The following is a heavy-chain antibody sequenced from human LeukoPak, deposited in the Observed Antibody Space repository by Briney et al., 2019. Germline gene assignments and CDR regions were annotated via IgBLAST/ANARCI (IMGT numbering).Heavy chain of an antibody. CDR3: AQGYSGYRTFDY. J-gene: IGHJ4*02. D-gene: IGHD5-12*01. CDR1: GGSPSSGSSC. CDR2: IYYSGST. V-gene: IGHV4-31*02. Sequence: FRSLCLSPAVSGGSPSSGSSCWSWVSPHPRECLGWIGYIYYSGSTNYNPSLKSRVTISVDTSKNQFSLKLSSVTAADTAVYYCAQGYSGYRTFDYWGQGTLVTVSS.